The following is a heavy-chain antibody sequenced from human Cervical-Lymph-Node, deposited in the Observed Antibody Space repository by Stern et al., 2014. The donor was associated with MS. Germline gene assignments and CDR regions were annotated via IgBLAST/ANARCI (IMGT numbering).Heavy chain of an antibody. V-gene: IGHV1-69*01. D-gene: IGHD6-19*01. CDR1: GGTFSSYG. J-gene: IGHJ4*02. Sequence: QVQLVQSGAEVKKPGASVKVSCKASGGTFSSYGISWVRQAPGQGLEWMGGIIPIFGTANDTQKFQGRVTITADESTSTAYMELSSLRSEDTAVYYCARGEKQWLSLWDYWGQGTLVTVSS. CDR2: IIPIFGTA. CDR3: ARGEKQWLSLWDY.